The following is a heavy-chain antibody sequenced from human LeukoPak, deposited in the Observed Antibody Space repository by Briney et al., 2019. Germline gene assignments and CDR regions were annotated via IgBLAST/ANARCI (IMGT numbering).Heavy chain of an antibody. CDR3: AKDGRGVTTIGYYYGMDV. V-gene: IGHV3-30*18. Sequence: GGSLRLSCAASGFTFSSYGMHWVRQAPGKGLEWVAVISYDGSNKYYADSVKGRFTISRDNSKNTLYLQMNSLRAEDTAVYYCAKDGRGVTTIGYYYGMDVWGQGTTVTVSS. CDR2: ISYDGSNK. D-gene: IGHD5-12*01. CDR1: GFTFSSYG. J-gene: IGHJ6*02.